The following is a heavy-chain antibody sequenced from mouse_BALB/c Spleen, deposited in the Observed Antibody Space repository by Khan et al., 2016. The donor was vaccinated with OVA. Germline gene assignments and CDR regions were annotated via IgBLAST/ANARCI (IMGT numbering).Heavy chain of an antibody. CDR1: GYSITSGYG. V-gene: IGHV3-2*02. D-gene: IGHD1-2*01. Sequence: EVQLQESGPGLVKPSQSLSLTCTVTGYSITSGYGWNWIRQFPGNKLEWMGYISYSGSPKYNPSLKSRISITRDTSKNQFFLQLNSVTTEDTATYYCARTARIKYWGQGTTLTVSS. CDR3: ARTARIKY. CDR2: ISYSGSP. J-gene: IGHJ2*01.